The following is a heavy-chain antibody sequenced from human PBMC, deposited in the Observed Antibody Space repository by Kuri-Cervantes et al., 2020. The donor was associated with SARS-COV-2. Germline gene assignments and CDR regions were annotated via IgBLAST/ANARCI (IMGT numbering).Heavy chain of an antibody. CDR1: GFTFSSYA. V-gene: IGHV3-64*01. J-gene: IGHJ4*02. CDR3: ARGGCSSTSCYQYYFDY. D-gene: IGHD2-2*01. Sequence: GGPLRLSCAASGFTFSSYAMHWVRQAPGKGLEYVSAISSNGGSTYYANSVRGRFTISRDNSKNTLYLQMGSLRAEDMAVYYCARGGCSSTSCYQYYFDYWGQGTLVTVSS. CDR2: ISSNGGST.